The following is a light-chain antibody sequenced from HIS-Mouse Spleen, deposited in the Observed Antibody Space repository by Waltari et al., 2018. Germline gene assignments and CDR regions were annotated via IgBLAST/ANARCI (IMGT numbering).Light chain of an antibody. V-gene: IGLV2-23*01. J-gene: IGLJ2*01. Sequence: QSALTQPASVSGSPGQSITISCTGTSSDVGSYNLVSWYQQPPGKAPKLMIYEGSKRPCGVSNRFSGSKSGNTASLTISGLQAEDEADYYCCSYAGSSTVVFGGGTKLTVL. CDR3: CSYAGSSTVV. CDR1: SSDVGSYNL. CDR2: EGS.